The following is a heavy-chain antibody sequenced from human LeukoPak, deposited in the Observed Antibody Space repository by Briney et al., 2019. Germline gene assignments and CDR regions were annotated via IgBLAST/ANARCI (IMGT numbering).Heavy chain of an antibody. J-gene: IGHJ5*02. V-gene: IGHV3-11*04. CDR1: GFTFSDYY. Sequence: GGSLRLSCAASGFTFSDYYMSWIRQAPGKGLEWVSYISSSGSTLYNADSVKGRFTISRDNAKTSLYLQMNSLRAEDTAVYYCARRFWSGYYNWFDPWGQGTLVTVSS. CDR3: ARRFWSGYYNWFDP. D-gene: IGHD3-3*01. CDR2: ISSSGSTL.